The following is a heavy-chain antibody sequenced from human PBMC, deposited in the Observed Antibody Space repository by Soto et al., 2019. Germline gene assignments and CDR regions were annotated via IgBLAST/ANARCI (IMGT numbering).Heavy chain of an antibody. Sequence: GGSLRLSCAASGFTVSSNYMSWVRQAPGKGLEWVSVIYSGGSTYYADSVKGRFTISRHHSKNTLYLQMNSLRAEDTAVYYCARGSIAVAGTPIDYWGQGTLVTVSS. CDR3: ARGSIAVAGTPIDY. CDR2: IYSGGST. V-gene: IGHV3-53*04. D-gene: IGHD6-19*01. J-gene: IGHJ4*02. CDR1: GFTVSSNY.